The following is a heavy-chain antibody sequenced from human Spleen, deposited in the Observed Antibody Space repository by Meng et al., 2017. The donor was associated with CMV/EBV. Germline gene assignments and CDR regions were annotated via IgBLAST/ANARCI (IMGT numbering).Heavy chain of an antibody. J-gene: IGHJ6*02. CDR2: ISSRSNYI. CDR1: GFTFSSYS. D-gene: IGHD2-2*01. Sequence: GESLKISCAASGFTFSSYSMNWVRQAPGKGLEWVSFISSRSNYIYYADSVKGRFTISRDTAKNSLYLQMNSLRVEDTAVYYCARDYCSSKTCFGMDVWGQGTTVTVSS. V-gene: IGHV3-21*01. CDR3: ARDYCSSKTCFGMDV.